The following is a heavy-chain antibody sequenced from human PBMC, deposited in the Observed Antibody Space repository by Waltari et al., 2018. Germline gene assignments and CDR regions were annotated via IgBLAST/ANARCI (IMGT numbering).Heavy chain of an antibody. CDR2: IRSKAYGGTT. CDR3: TRAGSGWMFYYYYYYMDV. Sequence: EVQLVESGGGLVQPGRSLRLSCTASGFTFGDYAMSWVRQASGQGLEWVGFIRSKAYGGTTEYAASVKGRFTISRDDSKSIAYLQMNSLKTEDTAVYYCTRAGSGWMFYYYYYYMDVWGKGTTVTVSS. D-gene: IGHD6-19*01. J-gene: IGHJ6*03. V-gene: IGHV3-49*04. CDR1: GFTFGDYA.